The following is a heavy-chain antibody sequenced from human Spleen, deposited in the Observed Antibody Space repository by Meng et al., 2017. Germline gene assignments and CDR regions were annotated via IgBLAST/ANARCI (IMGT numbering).Heavy chain of an antibody. J-gene: IGHJ4*02. CDR2: IKQDGSEK. CDR3: AKDRRWNGDFDY. V-gene: IGHV3-7*03. D-gene: IGHD1-1*01. Sequence: GGSLRLSCAASGFTVSSNYMSWVRQAPGKGLEWVANIKQDGSEKYYVDSVKGRFTISRDNAKNSLYLQMNSLKSEDTALYYCAKDRRWNGDFDYWGQGTLVTVSS. CDR1: GFTVSSNY.